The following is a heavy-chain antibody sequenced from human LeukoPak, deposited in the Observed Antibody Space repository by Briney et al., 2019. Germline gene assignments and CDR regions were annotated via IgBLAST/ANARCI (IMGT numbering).Heavy chain of an antibody. CDR3: ARHCAGDCXFTWXGFDF. Sequence: ASVKVSCKASGYTFTGYYMHWARQAPGQGLEWMGWISGYNGDTNYAQKLQGRVTMTTDTSTTTAYMELRNLTSDDTAMYYCARHCAGDCXFTWXGFDFWGQGALVT. CDR2: ISGYNGDT. V-gene: IGHV1-18*04. CDR1: GYTFTGYY. J-gene: IGHJ4*02. D-gene: IGHD2-21*02.